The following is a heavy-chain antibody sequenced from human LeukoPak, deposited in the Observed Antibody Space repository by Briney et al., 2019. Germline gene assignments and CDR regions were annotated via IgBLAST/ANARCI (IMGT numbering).Heavy chain of an antibody. J-gene: IGHJ4*02. CDR1: GFTFSGFA. V-gene: IGHV3-23*01. CDR3: AKLDY. CDR2: ISGSGDNT. Sequence: GGSLRLSCAPSGFTFSGFAMSWVRRTPGKGLEWVSGISGSGDNTLYADSVKGRFTISRDNSKNTLYLQMNSLRAEDTAVYYCAKLDYWGQGTLVTVSS.